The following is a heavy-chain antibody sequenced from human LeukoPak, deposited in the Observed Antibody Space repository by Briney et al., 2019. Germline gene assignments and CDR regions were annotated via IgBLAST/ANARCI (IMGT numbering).Heavy chain of an antibody. CDR3: AKSETYYYDKADAFDI. CDR2: ISGSGGST. CDR1: GFTFSSYA. Sequence: GGSLRLSCAASGFTFSSYAMSWVRQAPGKGLEWVSAISGSGGSTYYADSVKGRFTISRDNSKNTLYLQMNGLRAEDTAVYYCAKSETYYYDKADAFDIWGQGTMVTVSS. V-gene: IGHV3-23*01. D-gene: IGHD3-22*01. J-gene: IGHJ3*02.